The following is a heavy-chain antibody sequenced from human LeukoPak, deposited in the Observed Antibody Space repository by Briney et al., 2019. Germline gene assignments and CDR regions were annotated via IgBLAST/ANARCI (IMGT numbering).Heavy chain of an antibody. J-gene: IGHJ4*02. CDR2: IFYSGST. D-gene: IGHD3-22*01. CDR3: ARGYYYDSSGSSFDY. Sequence: PGGSLRLSCAASGFTFSNAWMSWVRQAPGKGLEWIGYIFYSGSTNYNPSLKSRVTISVDTSKDQFSLKLSSVTAADTALYYCARGYYYDSSGSSFDYWGQGTLVTVSS. V-gene: IGHV4-59*01. CDR1: GFTFSNAW.